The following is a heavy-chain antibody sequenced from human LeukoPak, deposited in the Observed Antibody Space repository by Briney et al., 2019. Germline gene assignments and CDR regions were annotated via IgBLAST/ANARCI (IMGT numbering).Heavy chain of an antibody. CDR2: IYHSGST. CDR1: GGSISSSNW. V-gene: IGHV4-4*02. D-gene: IGHD6-13*01. J-gene: IGHJ4*02. Sequence: SEALSLTCAVSGGSISSSNWRSWVRQPPGKGLEWIGEIYHSGSTNYNPSLKSRVTISVDKSKNQFSLKLSSVTAADTAVYYCARDSGAAAGTCFDYWGQGTLVTVSS. CDR3: ARDSGAAAGTCFDY.